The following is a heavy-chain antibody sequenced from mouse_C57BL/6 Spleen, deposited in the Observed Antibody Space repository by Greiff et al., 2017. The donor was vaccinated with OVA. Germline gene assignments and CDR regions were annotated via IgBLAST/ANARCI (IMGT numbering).Heavy chain of an antibody. D-gene: IGHD2-4*01. CDR3: ARAPGYDYDDIYAMDY. V-gene: IGHV1-18*01. CDR1: GYTFTDYN. Sequence: EVKLVESGPELVKPGASVKIPCKASGYTFTDYNMDWVKQSHGKSLEWIGDINPNNGGTIYNQKFKGKATLTVDKSSSTAYMELRSLTSEDTAVYYCARAPGYDYDDIYAMDYWGQGTSVTVAS. J-gene: IGHJ4*01. CDR2: INPNNGGT.